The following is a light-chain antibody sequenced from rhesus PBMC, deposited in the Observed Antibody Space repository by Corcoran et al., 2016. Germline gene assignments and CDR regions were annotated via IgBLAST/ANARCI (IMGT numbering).Light chain of an antibody. CDR2: FAN. CDR3: QQGYTTPYN. Sequence: DIQMSQSPSSLSASVGDRVTTTCRASQDISSHLNWYQQKPGKAPKLLIYFANNLACGGPSMFGGVGSGKDYTLTISSLQPEDFATYYCQQGYTTPYNFGQGTKVEI. V-gene: IGKV1-32*03. J-gene: IGKJ2*01. CDR1: QDISSH.